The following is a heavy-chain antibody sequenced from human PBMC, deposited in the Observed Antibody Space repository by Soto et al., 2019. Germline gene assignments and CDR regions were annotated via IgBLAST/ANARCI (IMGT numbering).Heavy chain of an antibody. CDR2: ISQDGSDR. Sequence: EMQVVESGGDLVQPGGSLTLSCAASGFSFISYYMTWARHVPGRGLEWLAKISQDGSDRAYVDSVRGRFTISRDNAKKSVSLQMDRLRVEDTAVYFCGRLARGGAGGTFWGQGTLVTVSS. CDR1: GFSFISYY. D-gene: IGHD2-15*01. V-gene: IGHV3-7*03. J-gene: IGHJ4*02. CDR3: GRLARGGAGGTF.